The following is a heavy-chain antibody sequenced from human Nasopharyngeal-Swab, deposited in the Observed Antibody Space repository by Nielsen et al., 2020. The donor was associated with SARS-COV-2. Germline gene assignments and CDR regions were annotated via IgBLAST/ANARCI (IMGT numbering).Heavy chain of an antibody. CDR1: GYTFTSYG. CDR3: ARGSTLIDY. D-gene: IGHD1-26*01. CDR2: ISGNIGTT. V-gene: IGHV1-18*01. Sequence: ASVKVSCKASGYTFTSYGISWVRQAPGQGIEWMGWISGNIGTTNYAQNLQGRVTMTTDTSTSTAYMELRNLRSDDTAVYYCARGSTLIDYWGQGTLVTVSS. J-gene: IGHJ4*02.